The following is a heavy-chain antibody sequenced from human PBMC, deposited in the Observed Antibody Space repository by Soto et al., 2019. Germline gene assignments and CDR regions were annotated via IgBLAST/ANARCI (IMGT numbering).Heavy chain of an antibody. J-gene: IGHJ4*02. CDR3: ARESGDNWDYEAY. Sequence: SETLSLTCTVSGGSISSYHWSWIRQSAGKGLEWIGRIYTSGNTHYNPSLKSRVTVSIDTPKNQFFLTVNSVTAADSAVYYCARESGDNWDYEAYWGQGTPVTVPQ. CDR1: GGSISSYH. V-gene: IGHV4-4*07. D-gene: IGHD1-7*01. CDR2: IYTSGNT.